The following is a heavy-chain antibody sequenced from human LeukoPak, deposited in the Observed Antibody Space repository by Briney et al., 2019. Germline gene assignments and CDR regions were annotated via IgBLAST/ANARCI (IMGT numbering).Heavy chain of an antibody. V-gene: IGHV1-24*01. Sequence: ASVKVSCKASGYTFTGYYMHWVRKAPGKGLEWMGGFDPEDGETIYAQKFQGRVTMTEDTSTDTAYMELSSLRSEDTAVYYCAIRLVGATPFDYWGQGTLVTVSS. J-gene: IGHJ4*02. D-gene: IGHD1-26*01. CDR1: GYTFTGYY. CDR3: AIRLVGATPFDY. CDR2: FDPEDGET.